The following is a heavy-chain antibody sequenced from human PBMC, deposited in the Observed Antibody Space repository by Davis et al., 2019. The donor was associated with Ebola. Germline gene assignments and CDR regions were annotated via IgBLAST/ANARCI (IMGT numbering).Heavy chain of an antibody. D-gene: IGHD6-19*01. CDR2: INPNSGGT. Sequence: ASVKVSCKASGYTFTGYYMHWVRQAPGQGLEWMGWINPNSGGTNYAQKFQGWVTMTRDTSISTAYMELSRLRSDDTAVYYCARTPDPYSSGWLVDYWGQGTLVTVSS. CDR1: GYTFTGYY. V-gene: IGHV1-2*04. J-gene: IGHJ4*02. CDR3: ARTPDPYSSGWLVDY.